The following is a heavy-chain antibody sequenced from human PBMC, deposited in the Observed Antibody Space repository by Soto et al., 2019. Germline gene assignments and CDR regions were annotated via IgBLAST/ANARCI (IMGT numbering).Heavy chain of an antibody. Sequence: GGSRRLSCAASGFTFSDNWMSCVRQSPGKGLEWVANIKHDGSDIRYVDSVKGRFTMSRDNAENSLYLQMSSLGAEDTAMYYCARDPYGNGYGAFDIWGQGTVVTVSS. D-gene: IGHD3-22*01. CDR2: IKHDGSDI. CDR3: ARDPYGNGYGAFDI. J-gene: IGHJ3*02. V-gene: IGHV3-7*03. CDR1: GFTFSDNW.